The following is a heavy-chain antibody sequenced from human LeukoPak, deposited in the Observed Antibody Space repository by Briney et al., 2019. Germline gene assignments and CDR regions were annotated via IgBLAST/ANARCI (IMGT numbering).Heavy chain of an antibody. CDR1: GFTFRSYS. CDR2: INRDGPT. J-gene: IGHJ6*02. CDR3: GRGGYDMYD. D-gene: IGHD2-2*01. Sequence: LSAGSLRLSCAASGFTFRSYSMNWVRQAPGKGLEWVSTINRDGPTFHADSVKGRFTISRDNSRNTLYLQMNSLRAEDTAVYYCGRGGYDMYDWGQGTTASVSS. V-gene: IGHV3-66*01.